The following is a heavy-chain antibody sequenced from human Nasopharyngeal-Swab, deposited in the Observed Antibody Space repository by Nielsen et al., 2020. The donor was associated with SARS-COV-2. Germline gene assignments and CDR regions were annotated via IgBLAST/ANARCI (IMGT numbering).Heavy chain of an antibody. Sequence: GESLKISCAASGFTVSSNYMSWVRQAPGKGLEWVSAISGSGGSTYYADSVKGRFTISRDNSKNTLYLQMNSLRAEDTAVYYCAKDLNSEGYCSSTSCYVLDYYGMDVWGQGTTVTVSS. CDR2: ISGSGGST. V-gene: IGHV3-23*01. CDR1: GFTVSSNY. J-gene: IGHJ6*02. D-gene: IGHD2-2*01. CDR3: AKDLNSEGYCSSTSCYVLDYYGMDV.